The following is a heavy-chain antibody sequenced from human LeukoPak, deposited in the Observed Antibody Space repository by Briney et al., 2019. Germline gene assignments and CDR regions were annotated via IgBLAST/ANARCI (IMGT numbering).Heavy chain of an antibody. Sequence: PGGSLRLSCAASGFTFSNHAMSWVRQTPGKGLQWISVISGSGRTTEYADSVKGRFTISRDNSKNTLSLQMNSLRVEDTAIYYCVKNVVVKRYIDCWGQGTLVTVSS. D-gene: IGHD2-15*01. J-gene: IGHJ4*02. CDR3: VKNVVVKRYIDC. CDR1: GFTFSNHA. CDR2: ISGSGRTT. V-gene: IGHV3-23*01.